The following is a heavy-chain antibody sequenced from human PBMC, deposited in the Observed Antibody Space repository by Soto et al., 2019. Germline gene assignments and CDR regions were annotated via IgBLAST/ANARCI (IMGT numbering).Heavy chain of an antibody. D-gene: IGHD6-6*01. V-gene: IGHV3-49*04. CDR1: GFTFGDYA. J-gene: IGHJ6*02. CDR2: IRSKAYGGTT. Sequence: PGGSLRLSCTASGFTFGDYAMSWVRQAPGKGLEWVGFIRSKAYGGTTEYAASVKGRFTISRDDSKSIAYLQMNSLKTEDTAVYYCTRDRDYSSSSFFPYYYGMDVWGQGTTVTVSS. CDR3: TRDRDYSSSSFFPYYYGMDV.